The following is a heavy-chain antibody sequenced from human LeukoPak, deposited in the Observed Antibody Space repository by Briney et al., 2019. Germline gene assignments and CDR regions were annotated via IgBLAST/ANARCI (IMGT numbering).Heavy chain of an antibody. D-gene: IGHD3-16*02. J-gene: IGHJ4*02. CDR3: AKDEYDYVWGSYPAPDY. V-gene: IGHV3-23*01. CDR1: GFTFSSYA. Sequence: GGSLRLSCAASGFTFSSYAMSWVRQAPGKGLEWVSAISGSGGSTYYADSVKGRFTISRDNSKNTLYLQTNSLRAEDTAVYYCAKDEYDYVWGSYPAPDYWGQGTLVTVSS. CDR2: ISGSGGST.